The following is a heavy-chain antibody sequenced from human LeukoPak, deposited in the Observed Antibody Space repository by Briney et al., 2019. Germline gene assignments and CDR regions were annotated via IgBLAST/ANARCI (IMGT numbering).Heavy chain of an antibody. V-gene: IGHV3-30*04. CDR1: GFTFSNYA. CDR2: TSYDGSKK. J-gene: IGHJ6*03. CDR3: AWVDSSGWNAYFYYLDV. D-gene: IGHD6-19*01. Sequence: PGRSLRLSCAASGFTFSNYALHWVRQAPGKGLEWVALTSYDGSKKYYADSVKGRFTLSRDNSKNTLPLQMNSLRAEDTAVYYCAWVDSSGWNAYFYYLDVWGKGTTVTVSS.